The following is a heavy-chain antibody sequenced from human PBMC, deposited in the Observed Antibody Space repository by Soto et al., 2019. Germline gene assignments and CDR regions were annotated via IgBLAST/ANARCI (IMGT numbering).Heavy chain of an antibody. Sequence: QVQLQESGPGLVKPSQTLSLTCTVSGGSISSGGYSWSWIRQHPGNGLEWIGSIYYNGRTYYNPSLKSRVTIAVDKSKNQLSLKWSSVTAADTAVYYCARGVLHWGQGTLVTVSS. CDR3: ARGVLH. CDR1: GGSISSGGYS. D-gene: IGHD3-10*01. CDR2: IYYNGRT. J-gene: IGHJ4*02. V-gene: IGHV4-31*03.